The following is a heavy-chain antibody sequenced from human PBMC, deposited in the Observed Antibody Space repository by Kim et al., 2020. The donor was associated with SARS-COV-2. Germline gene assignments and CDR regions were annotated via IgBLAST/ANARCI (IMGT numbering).Heavy chain of an antibody. D-gene: IGHD5-12*01. CDR3: AKAAWGVATPTPLDY. Sequence: GGSLRLSCAASGFTFSSYGMHWVRQAPGKGLEWVAVILYDGSNKYYADSVKGRFTISRDNSKNTLYLQMNSLRAEDTAVYVCAKAAWGVATPTPLDYWGQGTLVTVSS. CDR2: ILYDGSNK. V-gene: IGHV3-30*18. J-gene: IGHJ4*02. CDR1: GFTFSSYG.